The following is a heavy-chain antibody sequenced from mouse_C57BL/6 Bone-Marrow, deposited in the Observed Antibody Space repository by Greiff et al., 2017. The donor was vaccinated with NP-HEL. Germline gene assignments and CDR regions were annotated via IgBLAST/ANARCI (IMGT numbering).Heavy chain of an antibody. Sequence: EVKLVESGGGLVKPGGSLKLSCAASGFTFSSYAMSWVRQTPEKRLEWVATISDGGSYTYYPDNVKGRFTISRDNAKNNLYLQMSHLKSEDTAMYYCARPAYYKVDYWGQGTSVTVSS. J-gene: IGHJ4*01. D-gene: IGHD2-12*01. CDR3: ARPAYYKVDY. CDR2: ISDGGSYT. V-gene: IGHV5-4*03. CDR1: GFTFSSYA.